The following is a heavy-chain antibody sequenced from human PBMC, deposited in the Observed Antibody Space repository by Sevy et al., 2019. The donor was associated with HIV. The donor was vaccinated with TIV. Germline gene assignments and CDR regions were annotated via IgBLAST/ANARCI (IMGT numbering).Heavy chain of an antibody. D-gene: IGHD1-26*01. CDR3: AKDPFGGATLIDY. CDR2: ISYDGSNK. V-gene: IGHV3-30*18. Sequence: GGSLRLSCAASGFTFSSYGMHWVRQAPGQGLEWVAVISYDGSNKYYADSVKGRFTISRDNSKNTLYLQMNSLRAEDTAVYYCAKDPFGGATLIDYWGQGTLVTVSS. J-gene: IGHJ4*02. CDR1: GFTFSSYG.